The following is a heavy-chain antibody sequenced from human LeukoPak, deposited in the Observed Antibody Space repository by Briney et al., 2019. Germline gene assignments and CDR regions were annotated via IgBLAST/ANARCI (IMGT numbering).Heavy chain of an antibody. D-gene: IGHD3-3*01. CDR2: IYYSGST. CDR1: GGSISSYY. Sequence: PSETLSLTCTVSGGSISSYYWSWIRQPPGKGLEWIGYIYYSGSTNYNPSLKSRVTISVDTSKNQFSLKLSSVTAADTAVYYCARDRRYYDFWSGPPGWFDPWGQGTLVTVSS. V-gene: IGHV4-59*12. J-gene: IGHJ5*02. CDR3: ARDRRYYDFWSGPPGWFDP.